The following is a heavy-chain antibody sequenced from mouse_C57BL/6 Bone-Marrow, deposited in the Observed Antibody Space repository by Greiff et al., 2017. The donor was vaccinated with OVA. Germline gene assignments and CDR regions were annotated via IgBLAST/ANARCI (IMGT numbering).Heavy chain of an antibody. V-gene: IGHV5-6*01. CDR1: GFTFSSYG. CDR2: ISSGGSYT. CDR3: ASGGTAQAKERSRLYYFDY. J-gene: IGHJ2*01. Sequence: VQLKESGGDLVKPGGSLKLSCAASGFTFSSYGMSWVRQTPDKRLEWVATISSGGSYTYYPDSVKGRFTISRDNAKNTMYLQMSSLKSEDTAMYYCASGGTAQAKERSRLYYFDYWGQGTTITVSS. D-gene: IGHD3-2*02.